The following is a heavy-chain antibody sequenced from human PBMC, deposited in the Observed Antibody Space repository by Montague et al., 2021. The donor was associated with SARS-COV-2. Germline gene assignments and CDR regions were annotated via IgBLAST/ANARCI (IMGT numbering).Heavy chain of an antibody. J-gene: IGHJ6*02. CDR3: AAPRGSGSYYYYYGMDV. CDR1: GYTFTSYD. V-gene: IGHV1-8*01. CDR2: MNPNSGNT. Sequence: SGKVSFKASGYTFTSYDINWVRQATGQGLEWMGWMNPNSGNTGYAQKFQGRVTMTRNTSISTAYMELSSLRSEDTAVYYCAAPRGSGSYYYYYGMDVWGQGTTVTGSS. D-gene: IGHD3-10*01.